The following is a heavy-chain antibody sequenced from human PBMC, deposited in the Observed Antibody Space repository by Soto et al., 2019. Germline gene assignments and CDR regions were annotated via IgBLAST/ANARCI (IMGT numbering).Heavy chain of an antibody. CDR2: MNPNSGNT. CDR1: GYTFTSYD. Sequence: VSVKVSCKASGYTFTSYDINWVRQATGQGLEWMGWMNPNSGNTGYAQKFQGRVTMTRNTSISTAYMELSSLRSEDTAVYYCARGLGESSVIDYWGQGTLVTVSS. CDR3: ARGLGESSVIDY. V-gene: IGHV1-8*02. J-gene: IGHJ4*02. D-gene: IGHD6-6*01.